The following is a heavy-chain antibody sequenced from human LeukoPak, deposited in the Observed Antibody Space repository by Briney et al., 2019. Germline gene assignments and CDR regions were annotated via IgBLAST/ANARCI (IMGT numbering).Heavy chain of an antibody. D-gene: IGHD3-22*01. J-gene: IGHJ5*02. CDR3: ARKGRGDSSGYPT. CDR1: GFTFSSYA. V-gene: IGHV3-64*01. CDR2: ISSNGGST. Sequence: GGSLRLSCAASGFTFSSYAMHWVRQAPGKGLEYVSAISSNGGSTYYANSVKGRFTISRDNSKNTLYLQMGSLRAEDMAVYYCARKGRGDSSGYPTWGQGTPVTVSS.